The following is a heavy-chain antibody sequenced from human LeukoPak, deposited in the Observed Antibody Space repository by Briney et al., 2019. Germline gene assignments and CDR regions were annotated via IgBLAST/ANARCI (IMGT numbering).Heavy chain of an antibody. V-gene: IGHV3-48*04. D-gene: IGHD6-13*01. J-gene: IGHJ4*02. CDR1: GFTFSSYS. CDR2: ISSSGSTI. Sequence: GGSLRLSCAASGFTFSSYSMSWIRQAPGKGLEWVSYISSSGSTIYYADSVKGRFTISRDNAKNSLYLQMNSLRAEDTAVYYCARGRPQLVSLGRFYDYWGQGTLVTVSS. CDR3: ARGRPQLVSLGRFYDY.